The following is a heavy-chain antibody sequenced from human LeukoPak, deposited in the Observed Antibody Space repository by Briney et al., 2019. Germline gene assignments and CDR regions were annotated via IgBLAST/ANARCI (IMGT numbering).Heavy chain of an antibody. V-gene: IGHV4-59*08. Sequence: PSETLSLTCTVSGGSISSYYWSWIRQPPGKGLEWIGYIYYSGSTNYNPSLKSRVTISVDTSKNQFSLKLSSVTAADTAVYYCARLYREQQLVQSWSDPWGQGTLVTVSS. CDR2: IYYSGST. D-gene: IGHD6-13*01. J-gene: IGHJ5*02. CDR1: GGSISSYY. CDR3: ARLYREQQLVQSWSDP.